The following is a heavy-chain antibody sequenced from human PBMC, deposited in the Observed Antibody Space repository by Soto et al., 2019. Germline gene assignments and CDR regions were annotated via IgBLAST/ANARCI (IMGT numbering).Heavy chain of an antibody. CDR2: IKQDGSEK. Sequence: GGSLRLSCAVSGFTFSSYWMSWVRQAPGKGLEWVAPIKQDGSEKYYVDSVKGRFTISRDNAENSLYLQMNSLSAEDTAVYFCGRDVSYDYVNWGQGTLVTVPQ. V-gene: IGHV3-7*01. J-gene: IGHJ4*02. D-gene: IGHD3-3*01. CDR3: GRDVSYDYVN. CDR1: GFTFSSYW.